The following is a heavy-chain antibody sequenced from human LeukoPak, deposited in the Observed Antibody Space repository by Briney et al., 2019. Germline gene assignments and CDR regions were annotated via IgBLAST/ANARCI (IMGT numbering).Heavy chain of an antibody. J-gene: IGHJ3*02. CDR2: IYHSGST. V-gene: IGHV4-38-2*01. D-gene: IGHD3-10*01. CDR3: ARGNYFYDAFDI. Sequence: SETLSLTCAVSSYSISSGYYWGWIRQPPGKGLEWIGSIYHSGSTFYNPSLKSRVTISVDTSKNQFSLKLSSVTAADTAVYYCARGNYFYDAFDIWGQGTMVTVSS. CDR1: SYSISSGYY.